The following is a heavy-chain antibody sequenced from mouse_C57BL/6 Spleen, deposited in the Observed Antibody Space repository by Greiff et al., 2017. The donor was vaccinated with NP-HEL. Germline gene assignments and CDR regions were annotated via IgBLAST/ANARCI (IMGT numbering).Heavy chain of an antibody. CDR3: ASGEDSSGYVWFAY. V-gene: IGHV1-81*01. Sequence: QVQLQQSGAELARPGASVKLSCKASGYTFTSYGISWVKQRTGQGLEWIGEIYPRSGNTYYNEKFKGKATLTADKSSSTAYMELRSLTSEDSAVYFCASGEDSSGYVWFAYWGQGTLVTVSA. CDR2: IYPRSGNT. D-gene: IGHD3-2*02. J-gene: IGHJ3*01. CDR1: GYTFTSYG.